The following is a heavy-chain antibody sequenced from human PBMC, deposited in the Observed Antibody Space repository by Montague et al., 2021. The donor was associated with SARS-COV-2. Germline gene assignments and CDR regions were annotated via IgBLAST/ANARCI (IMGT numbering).Heavy chain of an antibody. CDR1: GDRVSSNSAA. CDR3: ARGADRYYFYGMDV. V-gene: IGHV6-1*01. CDR2: TYYRSKWYN. D-gene: IGHD6-19*01. J-gene: IGHJ6*02. Sequence: CAISGDRVSSNSAAWNWIRQSPSRGLEWLGRTYYRSKWYNEYAVSVNSRITINPDTSKNQFSLQVNSVTPEDTAVYYCARGADRYYFYGMDVWGQGTTVTVSS.